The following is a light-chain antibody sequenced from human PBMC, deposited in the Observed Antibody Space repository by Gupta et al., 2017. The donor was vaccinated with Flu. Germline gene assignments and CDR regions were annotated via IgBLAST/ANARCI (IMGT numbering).Light chain of an antibody. V-gene: IGKV1-39*01. CDR3: QQRYSVSFT. J-gene: IGKJ1*01. Sequence: DIQLTQSPSSLSASVGDRVTITCRASQSISTSLNWYQQKPGKAPKLLVYTYSSLQRGVPSRFSGGGSGTDFIPPISSLQPEDFATYFYQQRYSVSFTFGQGTQVEIK. CDR1: QSISTS. CDR2: TYS.